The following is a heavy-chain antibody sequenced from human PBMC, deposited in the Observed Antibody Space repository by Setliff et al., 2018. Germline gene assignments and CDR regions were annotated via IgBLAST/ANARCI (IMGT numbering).Heavy chain of an antibody. CDR3: RFWSGYYKNDY. J-gene: IGHJ4*02. CDR1: GESFDTYY. V-gene: IGHV4-34*01. CDR2: INQSGSG. Sequence: PSETLSLTCNVYGESFDTYYWSWIRQPPGKGLEWFGEINQSGSGDYNPSFKGRVTISVDTSKNQFSLNLSSVTAADTAMYYCRFWSGYYKNDYWGQGTLVTVSS. D-gene: IGHD3-3*01.